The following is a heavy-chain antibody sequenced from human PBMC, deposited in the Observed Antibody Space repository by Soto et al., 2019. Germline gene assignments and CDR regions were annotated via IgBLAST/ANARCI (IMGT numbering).Heavy chain of an antibody. D-gene: IGHD6-19*01. Sequence: EVQLLESGGALVQPGGSLRLSCAASGFTFSNFAMSWVRQAPGKGLEWVSAISGSGTSTYDADSVKGRFSISRDNSKNTLDLQMNCLRAEDTAVYYCAKDRKSGSGWYWDYWGHGTLVTVSS. J-gene: IGHJ4*01. CDR1: GFTFSNFA. CDR3: AKDRKSGSGWYWDY. V-gene: IGHV3-23*01. CDR2: ISGSGTST.